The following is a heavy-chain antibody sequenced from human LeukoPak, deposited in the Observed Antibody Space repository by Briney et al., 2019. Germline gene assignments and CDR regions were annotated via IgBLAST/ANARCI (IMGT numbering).Heavy chain of an antibody. V-gene: IGHV3-7*03. CDR2: INHNGNVN. CDR3: ARGGGLDV. CDR1: GFIFSNFW. J-gene: IGHJ6*02. Sequence: GGSLRLSCAASGFIFSNFWMNWVRQAPGKGLEWVASINHNGNVNYYVDSVKGRFTISRDNAKNSLYLQMSNLRAEDTAVYFCARGGGLDVWGQGATVTVSS. D-gene: IGHD3-16*01.